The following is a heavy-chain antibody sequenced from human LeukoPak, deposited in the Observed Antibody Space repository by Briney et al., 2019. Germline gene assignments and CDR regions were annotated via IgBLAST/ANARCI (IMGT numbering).Heavy chain of an antibody. CDR1: GLSVSSNY. V-gene: IGHV3-53*01. J-gene: IGHJ4*02. CDR2: IYSGGST. CDR3: ARERPDSSGWYRGYYFDY. Sequence: GGSLRLSCAASGLSVSSNYLSWVRQAPGRGLEWVSVIYSGGSTYYADSVKGRFTISRDNSKNTLYLQMNSLRAEDTAVYYCARERPDSSGWYRGYYFDYWGQGTLVTVSS. D-gene: IGHD6-19*01.